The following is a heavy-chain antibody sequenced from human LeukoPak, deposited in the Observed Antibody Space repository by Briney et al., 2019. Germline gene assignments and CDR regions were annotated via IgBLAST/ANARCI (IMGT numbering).Heavy chain of an antibody. J-gene: IGHJ4*02. D-gene: IGHD3-16*01. CDR2: ISYDGSDK. V-gene: IGHV3-30*18. CDR3: AKTRGGLVTSAFDY. CDR1: GFAFSSYG. Sequence: GGSLRLSCAASGFAFSSYGMHWVRQAPGKGLEWVAVISYDGSDKYYADSVRGRFTVSRDNSKNTLYLQMSGLRDEDTAVYYCAKTRGGLVTSAFDYWGQGTLVTVSS.